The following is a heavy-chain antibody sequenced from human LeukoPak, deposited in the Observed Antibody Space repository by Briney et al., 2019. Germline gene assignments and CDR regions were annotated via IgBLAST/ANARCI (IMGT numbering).Heavy chain of an antibody. CDR3: ARDRGSYRPIDY. V-gene: IGHV3-7*01. CDR1: GFTFSSYW. CDR2: IKQDGSAK. Sequence: GGSLRLSCAASGFTFSSYWMSWVRQAPGKGLEWVANIKQDGSAKYYVDSVKGRFTISRDNAKNSLYLQMNSLRVEDTAIYYCARDRGSYRPIDYWGQGTLVTVSS. J-gene: IGHJ4*02. D-gene: IGHD1-26*01.